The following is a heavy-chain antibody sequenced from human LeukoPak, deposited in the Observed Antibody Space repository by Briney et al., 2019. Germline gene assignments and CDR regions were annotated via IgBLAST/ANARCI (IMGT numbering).Heavy chain of an antibody. J-gene: IGHJ6*03. CDR2: ISSSSSTV. V-gene: IGHV3-48*01. Sequence: PGGSLRLSCAASGFTFSSYSMNWVRQAPGKGLEWVSYISSSSSTVYYADSVKGRFTISRDNAKNSLYLQMNSLRAEDTAVYYCARDKYQLLLGPYYYYMDVWGKGTTVTVSS. CDR3: ARDKYQLLLGPYYYYMDV. CDR1: GFTFSSYS. D-gene: IGHD2-2*01.